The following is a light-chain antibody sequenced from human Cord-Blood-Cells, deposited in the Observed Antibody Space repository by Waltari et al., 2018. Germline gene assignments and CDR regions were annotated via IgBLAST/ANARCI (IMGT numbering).Light chain of an antibody. V-gene: IGKV1-5*03. CDR3: QQYKSYSPYS. CDR2: KAS. Sequence: DIQMTQSPSTLSASVGDRVTITCRASQSISSWLAWYQQKPGKAPKLLIYKASSLESGVPSRFSCSGSWTEFTLTISSLQPDDFATYYCQQYKSYSPYSFGQGTKLEIK. J-gene: IGKJ2*03. CDR1: QSISSW.